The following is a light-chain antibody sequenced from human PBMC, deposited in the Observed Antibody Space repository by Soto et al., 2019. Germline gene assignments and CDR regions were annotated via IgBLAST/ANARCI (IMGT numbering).Light chain of an antibody. Sequence: DIQMTQSPSTLSASIGDRVTITCRASQSISSRLAWYQQKPGKAPKLLIHEASSLESGVPSRFSGRGSETEFTLTHSSLQPDDFATSYCQPYNSYPLTFGGGTKVEIK. CDR1: QSISSR. J-gene: IGKJ4*01. CDR3: QPYNSYPLT. V-gene: IGKV1-5*03. CDR2: EAS.